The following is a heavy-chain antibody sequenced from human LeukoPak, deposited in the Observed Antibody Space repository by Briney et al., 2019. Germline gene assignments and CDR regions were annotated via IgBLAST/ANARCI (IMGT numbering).Heavy chain of an antibody. CDR2: ISGSGGST. CDR3: AKFHGSGSFTLPRDWYFDL. D-gene: IGHD3-10*01. J-gene: IGHJ2*01. V-gene: IGHV3-23*01. CDR1: GFTFSSYT. Sequence: PGGSLRLSCAASGFTFSSYTMSWVRQAPGKGLEWVSAISGSGGSTYYADSVKGRFTISRDNSKNTLYLQMNSLRAEDTAVYYCAKFHGSGSFTLPRDWYFDLWGRGTLVTVSS.